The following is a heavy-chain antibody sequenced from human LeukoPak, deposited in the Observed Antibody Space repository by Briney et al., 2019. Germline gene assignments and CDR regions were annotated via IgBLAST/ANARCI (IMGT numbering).Heavy chain of an antibody. CDR1: GYTFINNW. Sequence: PGASVKVSCKASGYTFINNWMHWVRQAPGQGLEWVGLINPTGTTTLYAQKFQGRVTLTGDMSTSTDYMELRSLKSEDTAVYYCARDNSVGDIAWWFDPWGQGTLVTVSS. CDR3: ARDNSVGDIAWWFDP. D-gene: IGHD3-10*01. V-gene: IGHV1-46*01. J-gene: IGHJ5*02. CDR2: INPTGTTT.